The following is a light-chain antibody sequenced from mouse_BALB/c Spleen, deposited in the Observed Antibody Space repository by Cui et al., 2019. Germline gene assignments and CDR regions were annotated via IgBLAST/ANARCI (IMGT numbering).Light chain of an antibody. Sequence: QIVLTQSPAIMSASPGEKVTMTCSASSSVSYMYWYQQKPGSSPRLLIYDTSNLASGVPVRFSGSGSGTSYSLTISRMEAEDAATYYCQQWSSYPRTFGGGTKLE. CDR2: DTS. V-gene: IGKV4-55*01. CDR3: QQWSSYPRT. J-gene: IGKJ1*01. CDR1: SSVSY.